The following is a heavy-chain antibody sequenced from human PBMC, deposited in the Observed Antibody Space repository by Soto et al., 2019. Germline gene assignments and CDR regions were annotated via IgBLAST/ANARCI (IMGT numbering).Heavy chain of an antibody. J-gene: IGHJ3*02. CDR1: GGTFSSYA. CDR3: ASRTTLTPGRNAFDI. D-gene: IGHD4-17*01. V-gene: IGHV1-69*01. Sequence: QVQLVQSGAEVKKPGSSVKVSCKASGGTFSSYAISWVRQAPGQGLEWMGGIIPIFGTANYAQKFQGRVTITADESTRTAYMELSSLRAEDTAVYYCASRTTLTPGRNAFDIWGQGTMVTVSS. CDR2: IIPIFGTA.